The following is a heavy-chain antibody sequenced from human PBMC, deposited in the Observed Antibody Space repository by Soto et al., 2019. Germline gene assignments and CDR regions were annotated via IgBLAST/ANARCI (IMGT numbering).Heavy chain of an antibody. CDR1: GYTLTSYG. CDR2: ISTYNGDT. V-gene: IGHV1-18*01. D-gene: IGHD2-2*01. Sequence: QVQLVQSATEVEKPGASVKVSCKASGYTLTSYGLSWVRQAPGQGLEWMGWISTYNGDTYYAQSLQDRVTMTTDTSTTTAYMELRNLRSDDTAMYYCAREFCTDTSCYVVDYWGQGTLVTVSS. CDR3: AREFCTDTSCYVVDY. J-gene: IGHJ4*02.